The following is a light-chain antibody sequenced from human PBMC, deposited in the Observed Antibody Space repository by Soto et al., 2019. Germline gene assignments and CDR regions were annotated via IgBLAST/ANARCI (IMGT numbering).Light chain of an antibody. CDR3: AAWDDSLNGPL. CDR2: NNN. J-gene: IGLJ2*01. V-gene: IGLV1-44*01. Sequence: QLVLTQPPSASGTPGQRVTISCSGSSSNIGTNTVNWYQQLPGTAPKLLIYNNNHRPSGVLDRFSGSKSGTSASLAISGLQSEDEADYYCAAWDDSLNGPLFGGGTKLTVL. CDR1: SSNIGTNT.